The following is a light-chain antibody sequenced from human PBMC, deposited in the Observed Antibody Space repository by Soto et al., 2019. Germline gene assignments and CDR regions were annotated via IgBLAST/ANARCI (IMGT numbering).Light chain of an antibody. CDR1: SSNMGSNT. CDR2: NDN. CDR3: AAWDGSLNHIL. V-gene: IGLV1-44*01. J-gene: IGLJ2*01. Sequence: QAVVTQPPSASGTPGQGVAISCSGSSSNMGSNTVHWYQHLPGTAPKLLIYNDNQRPSGVPDRFFGSKSGTSASLAITGLQSEDEADYYCAAWDGSLNHILFGGGTKLTVL.